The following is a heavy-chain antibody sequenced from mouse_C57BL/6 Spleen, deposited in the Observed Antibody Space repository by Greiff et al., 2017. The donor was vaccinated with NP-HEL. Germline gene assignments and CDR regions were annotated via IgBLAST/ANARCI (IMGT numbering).Heavy chain of an antibody. D-gene: IGHD1-1*01. CDR1: GFTFSSYA. CDR2: ISDGGSYT. CDR3: ARNYYGSSYRLYYFDY. Sequence: EVKLVESRGGLVKPGGSLKLSCAASGFTFSSYAMSWVRQTPEKRLEWVATISDGGSYTYYPDNVKGRFTISRDNAKKNLYLQMSHLKSEDTAMYYCARNYYGSSYRLYYFDYWGQGTTLTVSS. V-gene: IGHV5-4*03. J-gene: IGHJ2*01.